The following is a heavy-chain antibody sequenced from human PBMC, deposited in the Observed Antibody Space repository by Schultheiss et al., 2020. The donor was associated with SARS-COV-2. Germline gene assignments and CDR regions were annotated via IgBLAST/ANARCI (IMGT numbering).Heavy chain of an antibody. CDR2: IYYSGST. CDR3: AESCSGGSCEGGMDV. V-gene: IGHV4-39*01. D-gene: IGHD2-15*01. CDR1: GGSISSSSYY. J-gene: IGHJ6*02. Sequence: SQTLSLTCAVYGGSISSSSYYWGWIRQPPGKGLEWIGSIYYSGSTYYNPSLKSRVTISVDTSKNQFSLKLSSVTAADTAVYYCAESCSGGSCEGGMDVWGQGTTVTVSS.